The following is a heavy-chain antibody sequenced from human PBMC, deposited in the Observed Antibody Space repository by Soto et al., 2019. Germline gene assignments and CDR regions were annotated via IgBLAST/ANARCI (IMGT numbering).Heavy chain of an antibody. CDR1: GVSVRSSY. Sequence: QVQLQESGPGLVKPSETLSLICDVSGVSVRSSYWNWIRQSPRKGLEWIGYTYYTGDTFYNPSLRSRLAVSVDTTKNQISINLRSVTAADTAVYYCARWTYDVVKGLRGFDIWGPGTLVTISS. CDR3: ARWTYDVVKGLRGFDI. V-gene: IGHV4-59*08. CDR2: TYYTGDT. J-gene: IGHJ3*02. D-gene: IGHD2-15*01.